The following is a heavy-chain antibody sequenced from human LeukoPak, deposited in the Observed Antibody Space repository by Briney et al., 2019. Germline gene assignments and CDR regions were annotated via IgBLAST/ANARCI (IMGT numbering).Heavy chain of an antibody. CDR2: IKQEGSEK. CDR3: ARGIMITFGGVIPYYFDY. D-gene: IGHD3-16*01. J-gene: IGHJ4*02. Sequence: PGGSLRLSCAASGFTFSSYWMSWVRQAPGKGLEWVANIKQEGSEKYYVDSVKGRFTISRDNAKNSLYLQMNSQRAEDTAVYYCARGIMITFGGVIPYYFDYWGQGTLVTVSS. CDR1: GFTFSSYW. V-gene: IGHV3-7*01.